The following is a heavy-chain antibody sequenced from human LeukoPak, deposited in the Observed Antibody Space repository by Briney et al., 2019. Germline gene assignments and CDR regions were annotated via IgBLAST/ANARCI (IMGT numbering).Heavy chain of an antibody. Sequence: PGGSLRLSCATSGFTFSSYAMSWVRQAPGKGLEWVSGIGASRGSTYYADSVKGRFTISRDNSKNTLYLQMNSLRTEDTAVYYCAKAEGYDILTGLDYWGQGTLVTVSS. V-gene: IGHV3-23*01. CDR2: IGASRGST. CDR1: GFTFSSYA. D-gene: IGHD3-9*01. J-gene: IGHJ4*02. CDR3: AKAEGYDILTGLDY.